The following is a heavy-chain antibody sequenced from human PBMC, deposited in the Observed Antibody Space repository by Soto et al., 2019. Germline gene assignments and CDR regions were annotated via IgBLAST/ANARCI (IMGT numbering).Heavy chain of an antibody. CDR3: AHSQTYYYDSSGYHPFEY. D-gene: IGHD3-22*01. Sequence: ASVKVSCKASGYTFTSYYMHWVRQAPGQGLEWMGIINPSGGSTSYAQKFRGRVTMTRDTSTSTVYMELSSLRSEDTATYYCAHSQTYYYDSSGYHPFEYWGQGTLVTVSS. CDR2: INPSGGST. V-gene: IGHV1-46*01. J-gene: IGHJ4*02. CDR1: GYTFTSYY.